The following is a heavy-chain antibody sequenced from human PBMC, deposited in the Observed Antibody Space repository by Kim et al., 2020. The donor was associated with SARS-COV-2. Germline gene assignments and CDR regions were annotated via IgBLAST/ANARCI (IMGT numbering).Heavy chain of an antibody. V-gene: IGHV4-34*01. CDR3: AGGGLPTITMVRRLSKTHYGMDV. Sequence: SETLSLTSAVYGGSFSGYYWSWIRQPPGKGLEWIGEINHSGSTNYNPSLKSRVTISVDTSKNQFSLKLSSVTAADTAVYYCAGGGLPTITMVRRLSKTHYGMDVWGQGTTVTVSS. CDR1: GGSFSGYY. D-gene: IGHD3-10*01. J-gene: IGHJ6*02. CDR2: INHSGST.